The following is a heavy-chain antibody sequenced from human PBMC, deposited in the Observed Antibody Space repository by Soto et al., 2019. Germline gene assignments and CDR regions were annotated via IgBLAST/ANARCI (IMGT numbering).Heavy chain of an antibody. J-gene: IGHJ4*02. Sequence: SETLSLTCAVYGGSFSGYYWSWIRQPPGKGLEWIGEINHSGSTNYNPSLKSRVTISVDTSKNQFSLKLSSVTAADTAVYYCATSIAVAGTGEPPIDYWGQGTLVTVSS. CDR2: INHSGST. V-gene: IGHV4-34*01. CDR3: ATSIAVAGTGEPPIDY. D-gene: IGHD6-19*01. CDR1: GGSFSGYY.